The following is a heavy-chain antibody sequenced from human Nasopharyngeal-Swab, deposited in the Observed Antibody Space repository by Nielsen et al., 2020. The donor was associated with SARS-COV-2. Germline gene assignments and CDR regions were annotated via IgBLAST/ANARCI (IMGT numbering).Heavy chain of an antibody. CDR1: GGSISSYY. CDR2: IYTSGST. CDR3: ARDGADFWSGMGFDY. D-gene: IGHD3-3*01. V-gene: IGHV4-4*07. J-gene: IGHJ4*02. Sequence: SETLSLTCTVSGGSISSYYWSWIRQPAGKGLEWIGRIYTSGSTNYNPSLKSRATMSVDTSKNQFSLKLSSVTAADTAVYYCARDGADFWSGMGFDYWGQGTLVTVSS.